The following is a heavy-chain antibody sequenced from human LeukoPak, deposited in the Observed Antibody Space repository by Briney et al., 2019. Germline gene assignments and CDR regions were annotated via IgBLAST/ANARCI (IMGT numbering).Heavy chain of an antibody. CDR3: AKNGEPHYYMDV. D-gene: IGHD1-14*01. CDR2: VYSGGNT. J-gene: IGHJ6*03. CDR1: GFSVSSNF. V-gene: IGHV3-53*01. Sequence: GGSLRLSCAASGFSVSSNFMTWVRQAPGKGLEWVSVVYSGGNTYYADSVKGRFIISRDSSKNTLYLQMNSLRAEDTAVYYCAKNGEPHYYMDVLGKGTTVTVSS.